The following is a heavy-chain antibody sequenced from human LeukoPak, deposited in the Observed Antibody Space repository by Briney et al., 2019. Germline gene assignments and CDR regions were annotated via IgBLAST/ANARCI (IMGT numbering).Heavy chain of an antibody. V-gene: IGHV1-2*02. CDR1: GYTFTGYY. CDR2: INPNSGGT. Sequence: WASVKVSCKASGYTFTGYYMHWVRRAPGQGLEWMGWINPNSGGTNYAQKFQGRVTMTRDTSISTAYMELSRLRSDDTAVYYCARLLRFLEWVSYYGMDVWGQGTTVTVSS. J-gene: IGHJ6*02. CDR3: ARLLRFLEWVSYYGMDV. D-gene: IGHD3-3*01.